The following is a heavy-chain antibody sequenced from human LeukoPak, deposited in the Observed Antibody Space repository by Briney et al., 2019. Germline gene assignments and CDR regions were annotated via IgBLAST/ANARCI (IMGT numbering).Heavy chain of an antibody. V-gene: IGHV4-39*01. D-gene: IGHD2-2*01. CDR3: VRYCSSTRCYLL. CDR1: DDSISRSTYY. CDR2: ISYSGST. J-gene: IGHJ4*02. Sequence: SETLSLTCSVSDDSISRSTYYWGWIRQPPGKGLEWIGSISYSGSTYYNPSLKSRVTISADTSRNQFSLKLSSVTAADTAVYYCVRYCSSTRCYLLWGQGTLITVSS.